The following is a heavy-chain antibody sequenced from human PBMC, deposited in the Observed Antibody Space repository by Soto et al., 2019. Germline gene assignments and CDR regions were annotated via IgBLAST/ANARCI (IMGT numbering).Heavy chain of an antibody. CDR3: ARGETVRYCTNGVCYGLHGMDV. CDR2: IYYSGST. Sequence: SETLSLTCTVSGGSISSGGYYWSWIRQHPGKGLEWIGYIYYSGSTYYNPSLKSRVTISVDTSKNQFSLKLSSVTAADTAVYYCARGETVRYCTNGVCYGLHGMDVWGQGTTVTVSS. V-gene: IGHV4-31*03. D-gene: IGHD2-8*01. CDR1: GGSISSGGYY. J-gene: IGHJ6*02.